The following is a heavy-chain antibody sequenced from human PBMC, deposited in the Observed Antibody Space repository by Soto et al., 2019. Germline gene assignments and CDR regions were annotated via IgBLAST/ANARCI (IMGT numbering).Heavy chain of an antibody. D-gene: IGHD6-19*01. Sequence: PGGSLRLSCAASGFSFSTHSMNWVRQAPGKGLEWVSAISGSGGSTYYADSVKGRFTISRDNSKNTLYLQMNSLRAEDTAVYYCARDGALAVAGIISVFDPWGQGTLVTVSS. J-gene: IGHJ5*02. V-gene: IGHV3-23*01. CDR1: GFSFSTHS. CDR2: ISGSGGST. CDR3: ARDGALAVAGIISVFDP.